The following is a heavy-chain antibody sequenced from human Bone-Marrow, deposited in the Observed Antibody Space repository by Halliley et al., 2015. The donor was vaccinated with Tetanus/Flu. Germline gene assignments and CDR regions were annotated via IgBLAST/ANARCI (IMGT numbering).Heavy chain of an antibody. V-gene: IGHV3-7*03. CDR2: IRGDGGET. CDR1: GFAFSNYW. D-gene: IGHD1-26*01. J-gene: IGHJ6*02. CDR3: AKDRETGAYYMRDNVAIPRVGFGMDV. Sequence: SLRLSCAASGFAFSNYWLTWVRQAPGKGLEWVANIRGDGGETWYVDSVRGRFTISRDNADNLLFLQMNSLRGEDTAVYYCAKDRETGAYYMRDNVAIPRVGFGMDVWGQGTTVTVSS.